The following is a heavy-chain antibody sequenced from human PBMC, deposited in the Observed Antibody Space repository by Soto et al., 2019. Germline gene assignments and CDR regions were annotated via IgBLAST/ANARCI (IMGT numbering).Heavy chain of an antibody. J-gene: IGHJ4*02. CDR3: ARGPQYYCSSSSCSFDS. CDR2: IQQDGSEK. CDR1: GFTFSNYW. D-gene: IGHD2-2*01. V-gene: IGHV3-7*03. Sequence: GGSLRLSCAASGFTFSNYWMSWVRQAPGKGLEWVANIQQDGSEKYYVDSVNGRFTISRDNAKTSLYLQMNSLRVEDTAVYYCARGPQYYCSSSSCSFDSWGQGTLVTVSS.